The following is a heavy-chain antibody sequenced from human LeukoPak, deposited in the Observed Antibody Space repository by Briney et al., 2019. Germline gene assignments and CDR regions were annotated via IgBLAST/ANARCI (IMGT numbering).Heavy chain of an antibody. CDR3: AKDRVPGSGSYWSRRYFDY. Sequence: GGSLRLSCAASGFTFSSYGMHWVRQAPGKGLEWVAFIRYDGSNKYYADSVKGRFTISRDNSKDTLYLQMNSLRAEDTAVYYCAKDRVPGSGSYWSRRYFDYWGQGTLVTVSS. V-gene: IGHV3-30*02. J-gene: IGHJ4*02. CDR2: IRYDGSNK. D-gene: IGHD3-10*01. CDR1: GFTFSSYG.